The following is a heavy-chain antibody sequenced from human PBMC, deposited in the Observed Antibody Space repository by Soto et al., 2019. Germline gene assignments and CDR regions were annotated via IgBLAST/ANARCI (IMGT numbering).Heavy chain of an antibody. CDR2: INHSGST. CDR1: CVSFSDYY. Sequence: SETLSLTCAVYCVSFSDYYWSWIRQPPGKGLEWIGEINHSGSTNYNASLKSRVTISVDTSKNQFSLKLRSVTAADTAMYYCAGFFGYKYGRVDPWGQGTQVTVSS. D-gene: IGHD5-18*01. J-gene: IGHJ5*02. V-gene: IGHV4-34*01. CDR3: AGFFGYKYGRVDP.